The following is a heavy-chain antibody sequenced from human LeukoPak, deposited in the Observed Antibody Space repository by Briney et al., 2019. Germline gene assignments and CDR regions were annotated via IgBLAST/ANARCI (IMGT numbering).Heavy chain of an antibody. CDR1: GGSISSYY. CDR3: ARGYSYGYYGMDA. J-gene: IGHJ6*02. CDR2: IYYSGST. Sequence: PSETLSLTCTVSGGSISSYYWSWIRQPPGKGLEWIGYIYYSGSTNYNPSLKSRVTISVDTSKNQFSLKLSSVTAADTAVYYCARGYSYGYYGMDAWGQGTTVTVSS. V-gene: IGHV4-59*01. D-gene: IGHD5-18*01.